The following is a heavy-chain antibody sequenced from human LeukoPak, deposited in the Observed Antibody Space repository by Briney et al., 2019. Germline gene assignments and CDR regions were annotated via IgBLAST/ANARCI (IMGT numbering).Heavy chain of an antibody. V-gene: IGHV4-31*03. CDR2: IYYSGST. Sequence: SETLSLTCTVSGGSISSGGYYWSWIRQHPGKGLEWIGYIYYSGSTYYNPSLKSRVTISVDMSKNQFSLKLSSVTAADTAVYYCARFPYSLLADGIDYWGQGTLVTVSS. J-gene: IGHJ4*02. D-gene: IGHD5-18*01. CDR1: GGSISSGGYY. CDR3: ARFPYSLLADGIDY.